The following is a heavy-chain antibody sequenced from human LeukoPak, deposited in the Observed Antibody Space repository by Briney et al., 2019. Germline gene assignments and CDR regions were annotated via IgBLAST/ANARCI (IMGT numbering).Heavy chain of an antibody. V-gene: IGHV1-8*02. CDR2: MNPNSGNT. CDR3: ARARSYRHQLNALSYWFDP. D-gene: IGHD5-24*01. J-gene: IGHJ5*02. CDR1: GYTFTDYD. Sequence: ASVKVSCKASGYTFTDYDINWVRQATGQGLEWMGWMNPNSGNTGYALKFQGRVTMTRNTSINTAYMELSSLRSEDTAVYYCARARSYRHQLNALSYWFDPWGQGTLVTVSS.